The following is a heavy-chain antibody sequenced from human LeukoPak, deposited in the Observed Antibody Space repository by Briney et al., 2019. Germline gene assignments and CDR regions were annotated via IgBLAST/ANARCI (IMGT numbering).Heavy chain of an antibody. CDR2: INPNSGGT. CDR1: GYTFSGFY. J-gene: IGHJ4*02. CDR3: ARDYDFWSGYQDY. V-gene: IGHV1-2*02. Sequence: ASVKVSCKASGYTFSGFYIHWVRQAPGQGLEWMGWINPNSGGTNYAQKFQGRVTMTRDTSISTAYMELSGLRSDDTAVYYCARDYDFWSGYQDYWGQGTLVTVSS. D-gene: IGHD3-3*01.